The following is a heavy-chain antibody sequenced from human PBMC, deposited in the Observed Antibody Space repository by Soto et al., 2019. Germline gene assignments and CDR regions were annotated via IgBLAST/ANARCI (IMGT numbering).Heavy chain of an antibody. J-gene: IGHJ6*02. D-gene: IGHD2-15*01. CDR1: GYTFTGYY. CDR3: ARFLCSSSSCYLFYGMDV. Sequence: ASVKVSCKASGYTFTGYYMHWVRQVPGQGLEWMGWINPNSGDTKYVQEFQGRVTMTRDTSISTAYMELSRLRSDDTAVYYCARFLCSSSSCYLFYGMDVWGQGTTVTVSS. CDR2: INPNSGDT. V-gene: IGHV1-2*02.